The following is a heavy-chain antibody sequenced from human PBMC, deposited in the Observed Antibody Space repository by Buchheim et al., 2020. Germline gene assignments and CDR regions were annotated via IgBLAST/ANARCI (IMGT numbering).Heavy chain of an antibody. V-gene: IGHV3-23*01. D-gene: IGHD3-22*01. J-gene: IGHJ4*02. CDR2: ISATGDTA. CDR3: TKDRGFRSSGSPHQFDC. CDR1: GFTFSSYA. Sequence: EVQLLESGGGLVQPGESLRLSCAASGFTFSSYAMGWVRQAPGKGLEWVSGISATGDTAHNSDSMNGRFIISRDNSKNTVFLQMNSLRAEDTAVYYCTKDRGFRSSGSPHQFDCWGPGTL.